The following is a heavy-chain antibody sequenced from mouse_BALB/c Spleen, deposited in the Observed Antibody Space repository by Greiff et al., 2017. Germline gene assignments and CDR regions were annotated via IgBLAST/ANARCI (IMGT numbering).Heavy chain of an antibody. Sequence: EVQLLQSGPGLVKPSQSLSLSCSATGYSITSGYFWNWIRQFPGDHLGWMGYISYDGSNNYNPSLKDRITITRDTSKNQFFLKLNSVTTEDTATYYCARRTAVVARGDWGQGTSVTVSS. CDR3: ARRTAVVARGD. J-gene: IGHJ4*01. V-gene: IGHV3-6*02. D-gene: IGHD1-1*01. CDR1: GYSITSGYF. CDR2: ISYDGSN.